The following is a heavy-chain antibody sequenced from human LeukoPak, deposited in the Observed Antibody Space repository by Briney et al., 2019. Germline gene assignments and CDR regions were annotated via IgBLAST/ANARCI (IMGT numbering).Heavy chain of an antibody. J-gene: IGHJ4*02. V-gene: IGHV3-23*01. CDR3: AKDYGDFEGLVDY. Sequence: GGSLRLSCAASGFTCSSYAMSWVRQAPGKGLEWVSGITGSGGSTYSADSVKGRFTISRDNSKSTLYLQMNSLRAEDTAVYYCAKDYGDFEGLVDYWGQGTLVTVSS. D-gene: IGHD4-17*01. CDR2: ITGSGGST. CDR1: GFTCSSYA.